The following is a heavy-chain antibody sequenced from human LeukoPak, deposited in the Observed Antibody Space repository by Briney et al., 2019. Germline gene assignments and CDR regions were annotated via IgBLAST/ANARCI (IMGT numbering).Heavy chain of an antibody. CDR3: ARSELYYGSESYYHLDY. CDR1: GFTFDFYA. V-gene: IGHV3-30*03. D-gene: IGHD3-10*01. Sequence: GTSLRLSWTTSGFTFDFYAMHWVRQAPGKGLEWVAVMSYDGRYRYYADSAKGRFTISRDNSKRTLYLEMSSLRPEDTALYYCARSELYYGSESYYHLDYWGHGTLVTVSS. J-gene: IGHJ4*01. CDR2: MSYDGRYR.